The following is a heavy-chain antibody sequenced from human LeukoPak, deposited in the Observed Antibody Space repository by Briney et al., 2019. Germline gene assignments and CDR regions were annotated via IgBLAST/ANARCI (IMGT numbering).Heavy chain of an antibody. D-gene: IGHD2-15*01. J-gene: IGHJ4*02. CDR1: GGSISSSSYS. CDR3: ARHLRRPVVAATRGFDY. V-gene: IGHV4-39*01. CDR2: IYYSGST. Sequence: SETLSLTCTVSGGSISSSSYSWGWIRQPPGKGLEWIGSIYYSGSTYYNPSLKSRVTISVDTSKNQFSLKLSSVTAADTAVYYCARHLRRPVVAATRGFDYWGQGTLVTVSS.